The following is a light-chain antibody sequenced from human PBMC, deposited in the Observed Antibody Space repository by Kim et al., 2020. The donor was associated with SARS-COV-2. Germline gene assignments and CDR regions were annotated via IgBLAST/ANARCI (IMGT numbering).Light chain of an antibody. CDR2: VNN. J-gene: IGLJ2*01. Sequence: QGITLSCTGSSSNIGAGYDVHWYQQLPGTAPKLLIYVNNIRPSGVPDRFSGSKSGTSASLAITGLQAEDEADYYCQSYDNSLSGWVFGGGTQLTVL. CDR1: SSNIGAGYD. CDR3: QSYDNSLSGWV. V-gene: IGLV1-40*01.